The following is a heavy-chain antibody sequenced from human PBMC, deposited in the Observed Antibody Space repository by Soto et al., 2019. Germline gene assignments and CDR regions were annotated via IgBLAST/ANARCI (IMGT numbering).Heavy chain of an antibody. J-gene: IGHJ6*02. CDR3: AKDSIGKWGPFLGMDV. V-gene: IGHV3-30*18. D-gene: IGHD1-26*01. Sequence: GGSLRLSCAASGFTFSSYGMHWVRQAPGKGLEWVAVISYDGSNKYYADSVKGRFTISRDNSKNTLYLQMNSLRAEDTAVYYCAKDSIGKWGPFLGMDVWGQGTTVTVSS. CDR2: ISYDGSNK. CDR1: GFTFSSYG.